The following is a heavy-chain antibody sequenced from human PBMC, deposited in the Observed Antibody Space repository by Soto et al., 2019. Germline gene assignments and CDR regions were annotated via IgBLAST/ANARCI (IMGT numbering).Heavy chain of an antibody. V-gene: IGHV1-18*01. CDR3: ARRQWLVGGYYSGMDV. Sequence: QVQLVQSGAEVKKPGASVKVSCKASGYTFTSYGISWVRQAPGQGLEWMGWTSAYNGNTHYAQKLQGRVTMTTDTSTSTADMELRSLRSDDTAVYYCARRQWLVGGYYSGMDVWGQGTTVTVSS. CDR1: GYTFTSYG. D-gene: IGHD6-19*01. J-gene: IGHJ6*02. CDR2: TSAYNGNT.